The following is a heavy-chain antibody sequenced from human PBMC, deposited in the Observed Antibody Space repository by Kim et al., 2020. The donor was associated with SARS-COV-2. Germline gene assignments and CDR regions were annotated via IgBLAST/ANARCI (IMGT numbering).Heavy chain of an antibody. Sequence: GGSLRLSCAASGFTFSSYSMNWVRQAPGKGLEWVSFISSSGSYIYYADSVKGRYTISRDNAKNSLYLQMNSLRAEDTAVYYCARDRDVGYDFWSPTPNW. D-gene: IGHD3-3*01. V-gene: IGHV3-21*01. CDR1: GFTFSSYS. J-gene: IGHJ5*01. CDR2: ISSSGSYI. CDR3: ARDRDVGYDFWSPTPNW.